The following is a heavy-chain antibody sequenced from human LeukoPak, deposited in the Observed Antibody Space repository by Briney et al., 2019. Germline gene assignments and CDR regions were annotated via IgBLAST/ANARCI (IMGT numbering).Heavy chain of an antibody. Sequence: GASVKVSCKASGYTFTSYGIIWVRQAPGQGLEWMGWISAYNGNTNYAQKLQGRVTMTTDTSTSTAYMELRSLRSDDTAVYYCARDFESRSVTAGPPRVMAFDYWGQGTLVTVSS. J-gene: IGHJ4*02. CDR1: GYTFTSYG. V-gene: IGHV1-18*01. CDR3: ARDFESRSVTAGPPRVMAFDY. CDR2: ISAYNGNT. D-gene: IGHD6-19*01.